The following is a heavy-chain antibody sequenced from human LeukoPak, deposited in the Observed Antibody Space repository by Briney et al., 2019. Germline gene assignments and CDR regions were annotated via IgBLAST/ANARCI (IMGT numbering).Heavy chain of an antibody. CDR3: ARAPQWFGESKYYMGV. CDR2: VNPNSGNT. Sequence: ASVKVSCKASGYTFTSYDINWVRQATGQGLEWMGWVNPNSGNTGYAQKFQGRVTMTRSTSISTAYMELSSLRSEDTAVYYCARAPQWFGESKYYMGVWGKGTTVTISS. V-gene: IGHV1-8*01. J-gene: IGHJ6*03. D-gene: IGHD3-10*01. CDR1: GYTFTSYD.